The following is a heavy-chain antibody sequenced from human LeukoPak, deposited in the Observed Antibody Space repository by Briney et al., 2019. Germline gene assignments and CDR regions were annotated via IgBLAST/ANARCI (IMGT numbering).Heavy chain of an antibody. CDR3: TRGVYQLLCFDY. V-gene: IGHV3-49*04. J-gene: IGHJ4*02. D-gene: IGHD6-13*01. CDR1: GFIFGDYA. Sequence: GGSLRLSCTASGFIFGDYAMSWVRQAPEKGLEWVAFIRSTAYGATTEYAASVKDRFTISRDDSKRIAYLQMNSLKTDDTAVYYCTRGVYQLLCFDYWGQGALVTVSS. CDR2: IRSTAYGATT.